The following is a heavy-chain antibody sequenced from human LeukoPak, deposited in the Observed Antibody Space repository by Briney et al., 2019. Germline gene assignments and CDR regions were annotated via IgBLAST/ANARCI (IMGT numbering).Heavy chain of an antibody. Sequence: GGSLRLSCAASGFTFRSYWMSWVRQAPGKGLEWVANIKQDGSEKYYVDSVKGRFTISRDNAKNSLYLQMNSLRAEDTAVYYCAREAYGSGNYYSDYWGQGTLVTVSS. J-gene: IGHJ4*02. CDR2: IKQDGSEK. CDR3: AREAYGSGNYYSDY. V-gene: IGHV3-7*01. CDR1: GFTFRSYW. D-gene: IGHD3-10*01.